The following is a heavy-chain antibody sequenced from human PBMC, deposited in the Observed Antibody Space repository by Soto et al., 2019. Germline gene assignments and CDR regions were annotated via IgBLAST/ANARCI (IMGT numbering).Heavy chain of an antibody. Sequence: QIQLEQSGSEVKKPGASVKVSCKASGYTFIHYGVNWVRQAPGQGLEWRGRITIYNGNANYAKKFQDRLTLTTDTSTNTAYMELRNLRSDDTAVYYWVREHHDILTGQTDSTDYWGRGSLVTVSS. J-gene: IGHJ4*02. CDR2: ITIYNGNA. CDR3: VREHHDILTGQTDSTDY. D-gene: IGHD3-9*01. CDR1: GYTFIHYG. V-gene: IGHV1-18*01.